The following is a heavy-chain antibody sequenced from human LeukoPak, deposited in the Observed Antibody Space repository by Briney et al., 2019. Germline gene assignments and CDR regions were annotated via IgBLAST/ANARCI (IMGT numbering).Heavy chain of an antibody. CDR1: GFTFSSYS. CDR2: IRSSSSTI. V-gene: IGHV3-48*01. CDR3: ARGGRGYSYGYYY. J-gene: IGHJ4*02. Sequence: GGSLRLSCAASGFTFSSYSMNWVRQAPGKGLEWVAYIRSSSSTIYYADSVKGRFTISRDNSKNTLYLQMNSLRAEDTAVYYCARGGRGYSYGYYYWGQGTLVTVSS. D-gene: IGHD5-18*01.